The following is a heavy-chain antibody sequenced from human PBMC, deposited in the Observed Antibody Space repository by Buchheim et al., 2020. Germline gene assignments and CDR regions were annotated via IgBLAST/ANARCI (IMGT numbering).Heavy chain of an antibody. CDR2: SRNKAKSNTT. CDR1: GFTFSDHY. D-gene: IGHD3-22*01. J-gene: IGHJ4*01. CDR3: ARTDSRRPYDY. V-gene: IGHV3-72*01. Sequence: EVQLVESGGGLVQPGGSLRLSCAASGFTFSDHYMDWVRQAPGKGLEWVGHSRNKAKSNTTEYAASVKGRFTFSRDDSKNSLFLQMNSLKTEDTAVYYCARTDSRRPYDYWGQGTL.